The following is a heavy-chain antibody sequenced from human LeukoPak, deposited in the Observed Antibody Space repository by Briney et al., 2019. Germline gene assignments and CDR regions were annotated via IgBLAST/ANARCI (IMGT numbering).Heavy chain of an antibody. J-gene: IGHJ4*02. Sequence: ASVKVSCKASGYTFTSYGISWVRQAPGQGLEWMGWISAYNGNTNYAQKLQGRVTMTTDTSTSTAYMELRSLRSDDTAVYYCARDQKITIFGVVTGGGFFDYWGQGTLVTVSS. V-gene: IGHV1-18*01. CDR3: ARDQKITIFGVVTGGGFFDY. CDR2: ISAYNGNT. D-gene: IGHD3-3*01. CDR1: GYTFTSYG.